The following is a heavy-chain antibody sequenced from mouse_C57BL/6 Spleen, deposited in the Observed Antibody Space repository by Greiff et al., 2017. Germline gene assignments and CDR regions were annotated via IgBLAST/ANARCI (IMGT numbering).Heavy chain of an antibody. CDR2: ISGGGGNT. Sequence: EVMLVESGGGLVKPGGSLKLSCAASGFTFSSYTMSWARQTPEKRLEWVATISGGGGNTYYPDSVKGRFTISRDNAKNTLYLQMSSLRSEDTALYYCARYSNFLDYWGQGTTLTVSA. J-gene: IGHJ2*01. CDR1: GFTFSSYT. CDR3: ARYSNFLDY. V-gene: IGHV5-9*01. D-gene: IGHD2-5*01.